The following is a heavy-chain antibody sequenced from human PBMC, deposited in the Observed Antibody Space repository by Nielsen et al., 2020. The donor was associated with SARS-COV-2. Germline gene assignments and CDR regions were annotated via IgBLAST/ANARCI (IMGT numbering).Heavy chain of an antibody. J-gene: IGHJ4*02. CDR2: MNPNSGNT. CDR1: GYTFTSYD. Sequence: ASVKVSCKASGYTFTSYDINWVRQATGQGLEWMGWMNPNSGNTGYAQKFQGRVTMTRNTSISTAYMELSSLRSEDTAVYYCARDTRFLEWLFPDYWGQGTLVTVSS. V-gene: IGHV1-8*01. CDR3: ARDTRFLEWLFPDY. D-gene: IGHD3-3*01.